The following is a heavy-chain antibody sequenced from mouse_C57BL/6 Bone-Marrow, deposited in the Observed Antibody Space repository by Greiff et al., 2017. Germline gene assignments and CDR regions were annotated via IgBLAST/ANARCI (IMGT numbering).Heavy chain of an antibody. V-gene: IGHV1-69*01. CDR2: IDPSDSYT. CDR3: ARDGYPFDY. D-gene: IGHD2-3*01. J-gene: IGHJ2*01. Sequence: VQLKQPGAELVMPGASVKLSCKASGYTFTSYWMHWVKQRPGQGLEWIGEIDPSDSYTNYNQKFKGKSTLTVDKSSSTAYMQLSSLTSEDSAVYYCARDGYPFDYWGQGTTLTVSS. CDR1: GYTFTSYW.